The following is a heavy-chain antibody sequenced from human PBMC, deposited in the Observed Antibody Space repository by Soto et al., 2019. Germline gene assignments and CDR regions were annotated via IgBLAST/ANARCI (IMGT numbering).Heavy chain of an antibody. D-gene: IGHD3-16*01. J-gene: IGHJ3*02. V-gene: IGHV4-4*02. Sequence: QVQLQESGPGLVKPSGTLSLTCEVSGGSISSNYWWSWVRQPPGKGLEWIGDMYHSGSTNDNPSLKSRVTIYVDNSNSQFCLGRTSVTAAVTAVYYCPRVHMISFGGHVYRPFAIWGHGTMVSVSP. CDR1: GGSISSNYW. CDR2: MYHSGST. CDR3: PRVHMISFGGHVYRPFAI.